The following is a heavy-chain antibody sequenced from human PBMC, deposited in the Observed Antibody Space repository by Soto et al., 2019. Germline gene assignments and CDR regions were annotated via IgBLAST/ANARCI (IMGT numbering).Heavy chain of an antibody. Sequence: QVQLVQSGAEVKKPGSSVKVSCQASGGTFSNYGMNWVRQAPGQGLEWMGGIIPILETTSYAQKFQGRVTITADESTGTAYMEVSSLRSEDTAVYYCARSPAMVRGVTDYYFDYWGQGTLVTVSS. CDR1: GGTFSNYG. CDR3: ARSPAMVRGVTDYYFDY. V-gene: IGHV1-69*01. CDR2: IIPILETT. J-gene: IGHJ4*02. D-gene: IGHD3-10*01.